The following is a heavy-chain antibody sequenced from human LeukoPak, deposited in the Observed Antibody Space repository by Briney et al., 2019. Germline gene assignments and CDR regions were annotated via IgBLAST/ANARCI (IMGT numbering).Heavy chain of an antibody. CDR3: ARDQPSSWYYFDY. CDR2: ITTSGSDT. D-gene: IGHD6-13*01. J-gene: IGHJ4*02. V-gene: IGHV3-11*06. Sequence: GGSLRLSCAASGFTFSDYYMSWIRQAPGKGLEWVSYITTSGSDTNYPDSVKGRFTISRDNAKNSLYLHINSLRAEDTAVYYCARDQPSSWYYFDYWGQGTLVTVSS. CDR1: GFTFSDYY.